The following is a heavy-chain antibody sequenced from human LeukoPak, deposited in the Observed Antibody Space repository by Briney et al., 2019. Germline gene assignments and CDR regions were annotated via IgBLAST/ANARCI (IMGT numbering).Heavy chain of an antibody. CDR3: ARGRYYDYVWGSYRNPPLDY. Sequence: NSSETLSLTCAVYGGSFSGYYWSRIRQPPGKGLEWIGEINHSGSTNYNPSLKSRVTISVDTSKNQFSLKLSFVTAADTAVYYCARGRYYDYVWGSYRNPPLDYWGQGTLVTVSS. V-gene: IGHV4-34*01. CDR1: GGSFSGYY. D-gene: IGHD3-16*02. CDR2: INHSGST. J-gene: IGHJ4*02.